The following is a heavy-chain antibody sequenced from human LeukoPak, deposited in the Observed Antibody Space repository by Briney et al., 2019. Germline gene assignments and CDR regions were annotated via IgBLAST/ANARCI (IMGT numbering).Heavy chain of an antibody. CDR2: INPNSGGT. V-gene: IGHV1-2*02. J-gene: IGHJ6*03. D-gene: IGHD5-18*01. CDR3: ARDRLSVNSYGYYYYYYMDV. Sequence: ASVKVSCKASGYTFTSYGISWVRQAPGQGLEWMGWINPNSGGTNYAQKFQGRVTMTRDTSISTAYMELSRLRSDDTAVYYCARDRLSVNSYGYYYYYYMDVWGKGTTVTISS. CDR1: GYTFTSYG.